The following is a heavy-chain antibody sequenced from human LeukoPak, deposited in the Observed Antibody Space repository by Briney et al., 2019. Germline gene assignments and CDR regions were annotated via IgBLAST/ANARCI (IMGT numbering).Heavy chain of an antibody. CDR1: GGSISSGSYY. CDR2: IYTSGST. CDR3: ASARRKSGSYFGFDI. V-gene: IGHV4-61*02. J-gene: IGHJ3*02. D-gene: IGHD1-26*01. Sequence: PSETLSLTCTVSGGSISSGSYYWSWIRQPAGKGLEWIGRIYTSGSTNYNPSLKSRVTISVDTSKNQFSLKLSSVTAADTAVYYCASARRKSGSYFGFDIWGQGTMVTVSS.